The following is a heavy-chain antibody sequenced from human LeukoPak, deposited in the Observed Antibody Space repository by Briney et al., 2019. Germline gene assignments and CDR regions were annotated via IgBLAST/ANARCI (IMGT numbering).Heavy chain of an antibody. Sequence: GGSLRLSCAASGFTFSSYAMSWVRQAPGKGLEWVSAISGSGGSTYYADSVKGRFTISRDDSKNTLYLQMNSLRAEDTAVYYCAKDLNPYDSSGYYDYWGQGTLVTVSS. V-gene: IGHV3-23*01. J-gene: IGHJ4*02. CDR3: AKDLNPYDSSGYYDY. CDR1: GFTFSSYA. CDR2: ISGSGGST. D-gene: IGHD3-22*01.